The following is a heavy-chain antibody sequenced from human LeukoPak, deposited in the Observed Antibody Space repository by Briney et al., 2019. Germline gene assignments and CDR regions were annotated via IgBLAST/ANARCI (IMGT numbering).Heavy chain of an antibody. CDR2: TTPIFGSA. J-gene: IGHJ3*02. Sequence: GASVKVSCKASGGTFRNYALSWVRQAPGKGLEWMGGTTPIFGSAEYAQNFQGRVTVTTDESTSTGYMEMSSLRSDDTAVYYCAGALFHYDSTGYDMDGYDIWGQGTMVIVSS. CDR1: GGTFRNYA. D-gene: IGHD3-22*01. V-gene: IGHV1-69*05. CDR3: AGALFHYDSTGYDMDGYDI.